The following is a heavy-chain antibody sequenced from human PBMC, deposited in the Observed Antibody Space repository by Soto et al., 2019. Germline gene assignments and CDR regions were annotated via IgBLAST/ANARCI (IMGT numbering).Heavy chain of an antibody. J-gene: IGHJ6*02. CDR2: ISAYNGNT. V-gene: IGHV1-18*01. CDR3: ARVRITMVRGVIINYYYGMDV. Sequence: GALVKVSWKASGYTFTSYGISWWRQAPGQGLEWMGWISAYNGNTNYAQKLQGRVTMTTDTSTSTAYMELRSLRSDDTAVYYCARVRITMVRGVIINYYYGMDVWGQGTTVTVYS. D-gene: IGHD3-10*01. CDR1: GYTFTSYG.